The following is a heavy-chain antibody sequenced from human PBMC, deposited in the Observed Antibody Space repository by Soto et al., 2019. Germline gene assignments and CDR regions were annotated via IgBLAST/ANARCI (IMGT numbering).Heavy chain of an antibody. V-gene: IGHV1-69*12. J-gene: IGHJ6*02. CDR2: ILPMLGTA. Sequence: QVHLVQSGAEVKKPGSSVRVSCKASGDTVSSYGIIWVRQAPGQGLECMGGILPMLGTANYAQKFKGRVTMNADESTTPTYMDLSCLRPEDTAIYYSARGCYNPGGYSSGMDVWGQGTPVTVSS. CDR3: ARGCYNPGGYSSGMDV. D-gene: IGHD3-10*01. CDR1: GDTVSSYG.